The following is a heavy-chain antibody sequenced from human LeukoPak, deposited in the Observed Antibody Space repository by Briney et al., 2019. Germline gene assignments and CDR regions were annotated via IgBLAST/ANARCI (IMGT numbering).Heavy chain of an antibody. V-gene: IGHV4-39*01. Sequence: SETLSLTCTVSGGSISSSSYYWGWIRQPPGKGLEWIGSIYYSGSTYYNPSLKSRVTISVDTSKNQFSLKLSSVTAADTAVYYCARRGGVAVAGTGMVFDYWGQGTLVTVSS. D-gene: IGHD6-19*01. CDR1: GGSISSSSYY. CDR3: ARRGGVAVAGTGMVFDY. J-gene: IGHJ4*02. CDR2: IYYSGST.